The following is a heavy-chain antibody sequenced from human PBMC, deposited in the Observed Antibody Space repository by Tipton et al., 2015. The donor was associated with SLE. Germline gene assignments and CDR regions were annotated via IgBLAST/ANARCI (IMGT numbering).Heavy chain of an antibody. J-gene: IGHJ4*02. D-gene: IGHD5-24*01. Sequence: SLRLSCSASGFTFSSYAMHWVRQAPGKGLEYVSAISSNGGSTYYADSVKGRFTISRDNAKNTLYLQMNSLRAEDTAVYYCARGGGYNSADYWGQGTLVTVSS. CDR2: ISSNGGST. CDR3: ARGGGYNSADY. CDR1: GFTFSSYA. V-gene: IGHV3-64*04.